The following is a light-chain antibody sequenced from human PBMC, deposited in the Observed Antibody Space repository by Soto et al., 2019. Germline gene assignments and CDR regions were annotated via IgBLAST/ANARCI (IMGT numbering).Light chain of an antibody. Sequence: DIHMTQSPSSLSASVGDRVTVSCRASQRITTYVNWYQQKPGEAPKLLITTSGTLPRGVPSRFSGSGSGTDFTITISSLQPADFATYFCQQTYSTPYTFGQGTKVEIK. CDR1: QRITTY. CDR2: TSG. CDR3: QQTYSTPYT. V-gene: IGKV1-39*01. J-gene: IGKJ2*01.